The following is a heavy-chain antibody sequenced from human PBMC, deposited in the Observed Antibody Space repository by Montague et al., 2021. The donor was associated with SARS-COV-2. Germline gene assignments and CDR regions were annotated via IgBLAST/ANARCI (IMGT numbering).Heavy chain of an antibody. Sequence: SETLSLTCTVSGGSINNYYWGWIRQPPGKALEYIAYISEIGSTHRNLALKSRVTISVDPSRNQFYLDVNSVTAADTAVYYCARLQGGRRLMDYWGQGTLVTVPS. CDR2: ISEIGST. D-gene: IGHD5-12*01. V-gene: IGHV4-59*01. J-gene: IGHJ4*02. CDR1: GGSINNYY. CDR3: ARLQGGRRLMDY.